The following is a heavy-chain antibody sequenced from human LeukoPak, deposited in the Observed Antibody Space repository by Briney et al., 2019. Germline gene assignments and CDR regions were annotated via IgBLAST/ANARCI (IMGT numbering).Heavy chain of an antibody. V-gene: IGHV3-30*18. CDR2: MSYDGNNK. D-gene: IGHD3-10*01. J-gene: IGHJ4*02. Sequence: PAGSLRLSCAAPGFTFSNYGMHWVRQAPAKGLQWVAVMSYDGNNKYHADSVKGRFTISRDSSQNTLYLEMNSLRAEDTAVYYCAKVREIMFRGPQDYWGQGTLVTVSS. CDR3: AKVREIMFRGPQDY. CDR1: GFTFSNYG.